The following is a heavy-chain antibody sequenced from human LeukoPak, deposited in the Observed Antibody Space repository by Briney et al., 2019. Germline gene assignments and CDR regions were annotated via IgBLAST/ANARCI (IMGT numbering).Heavy chain of an antibody. Sequence: SETLSLTCTVSGGSISSYYWSWIRQPPGKGLEWIGYIYYSGSTNYNPSLKSRVTISVDTSKNQFSLKLSSVTAADTAVYYCARDRIEQLGPLDYWGQGTLVTVSS. D-gene: IGHD6-6*01. CDR2: IYYSGST. CDR3: ARDRIEQLGPLDY. CDR1: GGSISSYY. V-gene: IGHV4-59*01. J-gene: IGHJ4*02.